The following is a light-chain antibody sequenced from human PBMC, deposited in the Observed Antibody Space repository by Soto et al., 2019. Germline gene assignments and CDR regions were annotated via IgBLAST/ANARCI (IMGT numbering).Light chain of an antibody. CDR1: QSVTSTY. CDR2: GAS. J-gene: IGKJ1*01. Sequence: EIVLTQSPGTLSLSLGERATLSCRASQSVTSTYLAWYQQKPGQAPRLLIYGASTRVTGIPDRFSGSGSGTEFTLTISSLQPDDFATYYCQHYNSYSEAFGQGTKVDIK. V-gene: IGKV3-20*01. CDR3: QHYNSYSEA.